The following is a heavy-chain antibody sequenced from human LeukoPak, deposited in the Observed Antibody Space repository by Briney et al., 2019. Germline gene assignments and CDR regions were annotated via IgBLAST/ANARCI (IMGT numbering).Heavy chain of an antibody. CDR1: GDTFTGYY. Sequence: ASVKVSCKASGDTFTGYYIHWVRQAPGQRLEWMGWINANSGGTSYAQKFQGRVIMTRDTSISTAYMELSRLRSDDTAVYYCARVPGTYHYWGQGTLVTVSS. CDR3: ARVPGTYHY. CDR2: INANSGGT. D-gene: IGHD2-21*01. J-gene: IGHJ4*02. V-gene: IGHV1-2*02.